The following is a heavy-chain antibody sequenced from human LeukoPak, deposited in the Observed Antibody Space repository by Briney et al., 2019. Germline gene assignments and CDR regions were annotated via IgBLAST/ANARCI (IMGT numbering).Heavy chain of an antibody. Sequence: PSETLSLTCTVSGGSIINYYWSWFRQPPGKGLEWIAYIYYSGSTNYSPSLRSRLTMSVDTSKNQFSLQLSSVTAADTAVYYCAGSFEFYEWIWDDWGQGTLVTVSS. CDR2: IYYSGST. D-gene: IGHD3-3*01. CDR1: GGSIINYY. CDR3: AGSFEFYEWIWDD. J-gene: IGHJ4*02. V-gene: IGHV4-59*01.